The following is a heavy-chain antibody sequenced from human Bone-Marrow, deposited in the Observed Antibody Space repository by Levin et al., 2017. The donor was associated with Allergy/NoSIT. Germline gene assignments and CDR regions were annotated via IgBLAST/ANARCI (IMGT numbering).Heavy chain of an antibody. CDR1: GFTFSPYA. D-gene: IGHD3-10*01. CDR2: ISSDGSYK. CDR3: ARDRSGNYYDAFDM. J-gene: IGHJ3*02. V-gene: IGHV3-30*04. Sequence: SCVASGFTFSPYAMNWVRQSPGKGLEWVAVISSDGSYKYYTDSVKGRFTISRDNSKNTAYLQMNSLRVEDTALYSCARDRSGNYYDAFDMWGQGTMVSVSS.